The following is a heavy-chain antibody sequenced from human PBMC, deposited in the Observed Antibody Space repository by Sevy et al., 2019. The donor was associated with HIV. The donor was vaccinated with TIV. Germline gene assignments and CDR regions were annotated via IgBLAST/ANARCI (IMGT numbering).Heavy chain of an antibody. Sequence: GGSLRLSCAASGFTFSSYAMSWVRQAPGKGLEWVSAISGGGGSTYYADPVKGRFTISRDNPKNTLYRQMNSLRAEDTAVYYCAKEVNPTTGFSPRAGYFDYWGQGTLVTVSS. CDR2: ISGGGGST. CDR3: AKEVNPTTGFSPRAGYFDY. CDR1: GFTFSSYA. J-gene: IGHJ4*02. D-gene: IGHD1-1*01. V-gene: IGHV3-23*01.